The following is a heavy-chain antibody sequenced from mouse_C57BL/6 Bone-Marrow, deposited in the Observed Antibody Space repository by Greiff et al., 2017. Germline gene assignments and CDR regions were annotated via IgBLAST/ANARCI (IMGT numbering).Heavy chain of an antibody. CDR2: IYPSDSET. CDR1: GYTFTSYW. Sequence: QVQLKQPGAELVRPGSSVKLSCKASGYTFTSYWMDWVKQRPGQGLEWIGNIYPSDSETHYNQKFKDKATLTVDKSSSTAYMQLSSLTSEDSAVYYCARSSSSYGYSWFAYWGQGTLVTVSA. J-gene: IGHJ3*01. V-gene: IGHV1-61*01. CDR3: ARSSSSYGYSWFAY. D-gene: IGHD1-1*01.